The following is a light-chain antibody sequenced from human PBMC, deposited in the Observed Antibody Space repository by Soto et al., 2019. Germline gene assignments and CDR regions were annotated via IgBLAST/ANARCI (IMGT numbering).Light chain of an antibody. CDR1: SSDVGGYNY. CDR2: DVT. V-gene: IGLV2-14*01. Sequence: QSVLTQPASVSGSPGQSITISCTGTSSDVGGYNYVSWYQQYPGKAPKLMIYDVTNRPSGVSNRFSGSKSGNTASLTISGLQAEEEDDYYCGSYRITTAVFRTGTKVTVL. CDR3: GSYRITTAV. J-gene: IGLJ1*01.